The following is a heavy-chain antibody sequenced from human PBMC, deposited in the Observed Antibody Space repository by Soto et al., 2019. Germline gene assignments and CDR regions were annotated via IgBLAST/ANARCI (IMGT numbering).Heavy chain of an antibody. CDR2: IYYSGST. D-gene: IGHD6-13*01. CDR1: GGSISSYY. Sequence: PSETLSLTCTVSGGSISSYYWSWIRQPPGKGLEWIGYIYYSGSTNYNPSLKSRVTISVDTSKNQFSLKLSSVTAADTAVYYCARDLIAAADSNWFDPWGPGTRVTVSS. CDR3: ARDLIAAADSNWFDP. J-gene: IGHJ5*02. V-gene: IGHV4-59*01.